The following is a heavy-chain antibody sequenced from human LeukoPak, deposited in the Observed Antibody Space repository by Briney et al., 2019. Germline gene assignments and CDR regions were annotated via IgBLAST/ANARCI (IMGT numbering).Heavy chain of an antibody. CDR1: GGSISSGGYY. CDR3: AREVEVTVTPVFYFDY. CDR2: IYYSGST. V-gene: IGHV4-31*03. J-gene: IGHJ4*02. Sequence: PSETLSLTCTVSGGSISSGGYYWSWIRQHPGKGLEWIGYIYYSGSTYYNPSLKSRVTISVDTSKNQFSLKLSSVTAADTAVYYCAREVEVTVTPVFYFDYWGQGTLVTVSS. D-gene: IGHD4-11*01.